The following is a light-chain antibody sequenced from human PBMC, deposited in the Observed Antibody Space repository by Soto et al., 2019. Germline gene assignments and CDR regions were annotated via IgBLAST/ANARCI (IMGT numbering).Light chain of an antibody. J-gene: IGKJ4*01. CDR1: QSVSSSY. CDR3: QQYGSSPPDT. Sequence: IVLTHSPATLSLSAVQRSTLSFRSSQSVSSSYLAWYQQKPGQAPRLLIYGASSRATGIPDRFSGSGSGTDFTLTISRLEPEDFAVYYCQQYGSSPPDTFGGGTKVDIK. CDR2: GAS. V-gene: IGKV3-20*01.